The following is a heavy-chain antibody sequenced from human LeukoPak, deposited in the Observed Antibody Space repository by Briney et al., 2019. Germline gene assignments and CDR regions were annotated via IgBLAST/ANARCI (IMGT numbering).Heavy chain of an antibody. V-gene: IGHV1-69*01. CDR2: IIPIFGTA. CDR1: GGTFSSYA. D-gene: IGHD2-2*01. CDR3: ARVDVVVPAAAPYYDYYYMDV. Sequence: GASVKVSCKASGGTFSSYAISWVRQAPGQGLEWMGGIIPIFGTANYAQKFQGRVTITADESTSTAYMELSSLRSEDTAVYYCARVDVVVPAAAPYYDYYYMDVWGKGTTVTVSS. J-gene: IGHJ6*03.